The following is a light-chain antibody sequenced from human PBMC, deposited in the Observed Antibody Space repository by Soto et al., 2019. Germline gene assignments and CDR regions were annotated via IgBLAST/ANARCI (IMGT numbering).Light chain of an antibody. CDR3: LDHNGYPPV. Sequence: DIQMTQSPSSLSASVGDTVTITCRASQHITNDCAWYQQKAGRAPKCLILLASRLQTGVPSRFSGSGSGTEFTLTITSLQPEDFATYDCLDHNGYPPVFGQGTKVEIK. J-gene: IGKJ2*01. CDR2: LAS. CDR1: QHITND. V-gene: IGKV1-17*01.